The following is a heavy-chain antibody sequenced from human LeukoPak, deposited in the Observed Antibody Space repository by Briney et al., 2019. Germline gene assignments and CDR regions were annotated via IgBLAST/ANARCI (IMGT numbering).Heavy chain of an antibody. J-gene: IGHJ1*01. D-gene: IGHD3-22*01. V-gene: IGHV4-30-2*01. Sequence: PSQTLSLTCAVSGGSISSGGYSWSWIRQPPGKGPEWIGYIYHSGSTYYNPSLKSRVTISVDRSKNQFSLKLSSVTAADTAVYYCARGNNYYAAFQHWGQGTLVTVSS. CDR1: GGSISSGGYS. CDR2: IYHSGST. CDR3: ARGNNYYAAFQH.